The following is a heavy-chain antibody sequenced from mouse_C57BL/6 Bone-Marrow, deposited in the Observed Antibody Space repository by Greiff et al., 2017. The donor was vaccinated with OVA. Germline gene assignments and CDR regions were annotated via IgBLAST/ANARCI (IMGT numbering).Heavy chain of an antibody. CDR2: IDPSDSYT. D-gene: IGHD1-1*01. Sequence: QVQLQQSGAELVKPGASVKLSCKASGYTFTSYWMQWVKQRPGQGLEWIGEIDPSDSYTNYNQKFKGKATLTVDTSSSTAYMQLSSLTSEDSAVYYCARRSSYFDYWGQGTTLTVSS. J-gene: IGHJ2*01. CDR3: ARRSSYFDY. V-gene: IGHV1-50*01. CDR1: GYTFTSYW.